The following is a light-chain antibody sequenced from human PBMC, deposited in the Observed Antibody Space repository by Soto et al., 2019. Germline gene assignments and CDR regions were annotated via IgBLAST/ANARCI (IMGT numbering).Light chain of an antibody. Sequence: EIVMTQSPATLSVSPWDGATLSCRASQSVDSNLAWYQQKPGQAPRLLIYDASNRATGIPARFSGSGSGTDFTLTISSLEPEDFAVYYCQQRSNWPLTCGGGTRWIS. CDR3: QQRSNWPLT. CDR2: DAS. CDR1: QSVDSN. V-gene: IGKV3-11*01. J-gene: IGKJ4*01.